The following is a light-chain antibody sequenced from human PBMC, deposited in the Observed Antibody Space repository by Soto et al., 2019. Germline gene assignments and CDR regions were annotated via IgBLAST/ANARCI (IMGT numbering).Light chain of an antibody. CDR2: GAS. CDR1: QSVSSAY. V-gene: IGKV3-20*01. J-gene: IGKJ1*01. CDR3: QQYATSRWT. Sequence: ETVLTQSPGTLSLSPGDRATLSCRASQSVSSAYLAWYQQKPGQAPRLLIYGASSRAAGIPDRVSGSGSGTDFTLTTSRLEPEDFAVYYCQQYATSRWTFGQGTKVEIK.